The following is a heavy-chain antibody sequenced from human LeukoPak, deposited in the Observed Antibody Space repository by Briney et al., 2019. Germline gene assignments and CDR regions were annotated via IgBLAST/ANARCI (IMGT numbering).Heavy chain of an antibody. J-gene: IGHJ4*02. D-gene: IGHD2-21*02. CDR1: GFTFSSYG. Sequence: PGGSLRLSCAASGFTFSSYGMHWVRQAPGKGLEWVAVISYDGSNKYYADSVKGRFTISRDNSKNTLYLQMNSLRAEDTTVYYCAKDLPAYCGSDCYPSLDYWGQGTLVTVSS. CDR3: AKDLPAYCGSDCYPSLDY. V-gene: IGHV3-30*18. CDR2: ISYDGSNK.